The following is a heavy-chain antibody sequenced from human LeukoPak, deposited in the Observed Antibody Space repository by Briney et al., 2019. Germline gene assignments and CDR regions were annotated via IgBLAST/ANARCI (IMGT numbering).Heavy chain of an antibody. D-gene: IGHD3-10*01. Sequence: PGGSLRLPCAASGFTFSSYAMHWVRQAPGKGLEWVAVISYDGSNKYYADSVKGRFTISRDNSKNTLYLQMNSLRAEDTAVYYCARDRGTGLDYWGQGTLVTVSS. CDR1: GFTFSSYA. V-gene: IGHV3-30-3*01. CDR2: ISYDGSNK. J-gene: IGHJ4*02. CDR3: ARDRGTGLDY.